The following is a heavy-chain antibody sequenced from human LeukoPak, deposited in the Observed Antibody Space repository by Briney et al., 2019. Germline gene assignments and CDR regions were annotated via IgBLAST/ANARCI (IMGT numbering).Heavy chain of an antibody. J-gene: IGHJ4*02. CDR1: GGSFSGYS. D-gene: IGHD3-22*01. Sequence: SETLSLTCAVYGGSFSGYSWTWIRQPPGKGLEWIGEMSHSGYPNYNPSPESRVAISVDTSKNQFSLNLTSVTAADTAVYYCARDPRGPAGYDSPARDTFDYWGQGTLVTVSS. CDR3: ARDPRGPAGYDSPARDTFDY. V-gene: IGHV4-34*01. CDR2: MSHSGYP.